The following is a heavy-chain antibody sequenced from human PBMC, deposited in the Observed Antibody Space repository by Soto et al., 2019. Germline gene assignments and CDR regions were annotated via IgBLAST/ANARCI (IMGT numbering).Heavy chain of an antibody. V-gene: IGHV4-30-4*01. CDR3: ARFVGYYASSGYFDY. Sequence: SETLSLTCTVSNDSINSGDYYWSWIRQPPGKGLQWIGYIDFTGTTSYNPSLKSRFAISVDTSKNQFSLRLTSVTAADTAFYYCARFVGYYASSGYFDYWGQGTLVTVSS. CDR1: NDSINSGDYY. D-gene: IGHD3-22*01. J-gene: IGHJ4*02. CDR2: IDFTGTT.